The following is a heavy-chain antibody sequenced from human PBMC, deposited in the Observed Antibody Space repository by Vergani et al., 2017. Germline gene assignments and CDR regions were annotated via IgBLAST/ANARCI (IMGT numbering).Heavy chain of an antibody. J-gene: IGHJ4*02. CDR2: IYWDDDK. CDR3: ARAAVVTQVGTFDY. CDR1: GFSLSTSGVG. D-gene: IGHD4-23*01. V-gene: IGHV2-70*12. Sequence: QITLKESGPTLVKPTQTLTLTCTFSGFSLSTSGVGVGWIRQPPGKALEWLALIYWDDDKYYSTSLKTRLTISKDTSKNQVVLTMTNMDPVDTATYYCARAAVVTQVGTFDYWGQGTLVTVSS.